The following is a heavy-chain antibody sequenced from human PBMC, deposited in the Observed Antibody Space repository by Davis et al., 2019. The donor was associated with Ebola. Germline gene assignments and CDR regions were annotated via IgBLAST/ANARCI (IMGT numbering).Heavy chain of an antibody. D-gene: IGHD1-26*01. J-gene: IGHJ4*02. V-gene: IGHV1-2*06. Sequence: ASVKVSCKASGYTFSGYDIHWVRQAPGQGLEWMGRINPNNGGSNYARNFQGRATMTKDTSITTAYLELRGLTSDDTATYYCARAWATGNLDFWGQGTLITVSS. CDR2: INPNNGGS. CDR1: GYTFSGYD. CDR3: ARAWATGNLDF.